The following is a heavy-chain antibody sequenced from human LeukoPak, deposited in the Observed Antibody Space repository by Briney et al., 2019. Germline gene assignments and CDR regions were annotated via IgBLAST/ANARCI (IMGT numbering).Heavy chain of an antibody. CDR1: GFTFSSYS. CDR2: ISSSSSYI. Sequence: GGSLRLSCAASGFTFSSYSMNWVRQAPGKGLEWVSSISSSSSYIYYAASVKGRFTISRDNAKNSLYLQMNSLRAEDTAVYYCARDGSPPYYDILTGYYPYYYYYGMDVWGQGTTVTVSS. V-gene: IGHV3-21*01. D-gene: IGHD3-9*01. CDR3: ARDGSPPYYDILTGYYPYYYYYGMDV. J-gene: IGHJ6*02.